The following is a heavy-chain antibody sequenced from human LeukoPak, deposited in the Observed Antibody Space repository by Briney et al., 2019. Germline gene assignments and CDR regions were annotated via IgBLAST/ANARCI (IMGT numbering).Heavy chain of an antibody. D-gene: IGHD1-26*01. J-gene: IGHJ6*02. Sequence: GGSLSPPFAASGFTFGTNAISWFRRAPGKGRGWVSLFVGVGGSTYYADSVKGRFTISRDNSKNTLYLQMNSLRTEDTAVYYCAKDLQGGPPAYYYYYGMDVWGQGTTVTVSS. CDR1: GFTFGTNA. CDR3: AKDLQGGPPAYYYYYGMDV. CDR2: FVGVGGST. V-gene: IGHV3-23*01.